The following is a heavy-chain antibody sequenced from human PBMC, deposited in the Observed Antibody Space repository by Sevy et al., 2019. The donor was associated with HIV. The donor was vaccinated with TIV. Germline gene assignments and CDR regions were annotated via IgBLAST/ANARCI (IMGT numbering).Heavy chain of an antibody. CDR1: GFTFSSYW. CDR3: ARDTLGYCSGGSCPQAY. V-gene: IGHV3-74*01. Sequence: GGSLRLSCAASGFTFSSYWMHWVRQAPGKGLVWVSRINSDGSSTSYADSVKGRFTISRDNAKNMLYLQMNSLRAEDTAVYYCARDTLGYCSGGSCPQAYWGQGTLVTVSS. D-gene: IGHD2-15*01. CDR2: INSDGSST. J-gene: IGHJ4*02.